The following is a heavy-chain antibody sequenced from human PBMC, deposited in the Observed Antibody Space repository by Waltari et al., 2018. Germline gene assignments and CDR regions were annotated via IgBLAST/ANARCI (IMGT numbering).Heavy chain of an antibody. J-gene: IGHJ1*01. V-gene: IGHV1-69*08. CDR2: IIPIFGTA. CDR3: ARATYYYDSSGYSHAEYFQH. CDR1: GGTFSSYA. Sequence: QVQLVQSGAEVKQPGSSVKVSCKASGGTFSSYAISWVRQAPGQGLEWMGRIIPIFGTANYAQKFQGRVTITADKSTSTAYMELSSLRSEDTAVYYCARATYYYDSSGYSHAEYFQHWGQGTLVTVSS. D-gene: IGHD3-22*01.